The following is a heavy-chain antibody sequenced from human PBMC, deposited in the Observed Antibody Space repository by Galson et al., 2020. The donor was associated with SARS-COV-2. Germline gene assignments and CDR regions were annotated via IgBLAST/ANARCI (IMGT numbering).Heavy chain of an antibody. J-gene: IGHJ4*02. D-gene: IGHD1-26*01. Sequence: GGSLRLSCAASGFTFIDAWITWIRQAPGKGLEWVGRLKSTIDGGTADYAEPVKGRFTISRDDSKNTLYLQMNSLKTEDTAVYYCNTRIVGITKGPFDYWGRGTLVSVSS. CDR3: NTRIVGITKGPFDY. V-gene: IGHV3-15*01. CDR1: GFTFIDAW. CDR2: LKSTIDGGTA.